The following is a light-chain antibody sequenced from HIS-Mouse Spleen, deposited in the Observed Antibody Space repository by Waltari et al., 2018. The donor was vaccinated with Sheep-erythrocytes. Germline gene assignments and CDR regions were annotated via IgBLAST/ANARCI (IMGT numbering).Light chain of an antibody. J-gene: IGLJ2*01. V-gene: IGLV1-47*01. CDR3: AAWDDSLSGS. Sequence: QSVLTQPPSASGTPGQRVTISCSGSSSNIGSNYVYWYQQLPGTAPKLLIYRNNPRPSGVPDRFPGSKSGTSASLAISGLRSEDEADYYCAAWDDSLSGSFGGGTKLTVL. CDR1: SSNIGSNY. CDR2: RNN.